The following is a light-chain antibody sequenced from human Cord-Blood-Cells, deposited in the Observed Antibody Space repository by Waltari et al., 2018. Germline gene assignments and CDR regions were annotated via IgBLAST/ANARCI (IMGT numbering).Light chain of an antibody. J-gene: IGLJ3*02. CDR1: EFQQHN. Sequence: SYELTQPPPVSVSPGQTARTTCAGDEFQQHNAYWYLQKPGQAHVLVIYKDSERPSGIPERFSGSSSGTTVTLTISGVQAEDEADYYCQSADSSGTWVFGGGTKLTVL. CDR2: KDS. CDR3: QSADSSGTWV. V-gene: IGLV3-25*03.